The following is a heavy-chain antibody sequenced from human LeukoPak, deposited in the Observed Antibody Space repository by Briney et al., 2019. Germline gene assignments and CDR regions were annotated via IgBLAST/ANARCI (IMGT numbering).Heavy chain of an antibody. CDR3: ARGFFGIAARPGTDDAFDI. CDR2: IYYSGST. V-gene: IGHV4-39*07. Sequence: SETLSLTCTVSGGSISSSSYYWGGIRQPPGKGLEWIGSIYYSGSTYYNPSLKSRVTISVDTSKNQFSLKLSSVTAADTAVYYCARGFFGIAARPGTDDAFDIWGQGTMVTVSS. CDR1: GGSISSSSYY. D-gene: IGHD6-6*01. J-gene: IGHJ3*02.